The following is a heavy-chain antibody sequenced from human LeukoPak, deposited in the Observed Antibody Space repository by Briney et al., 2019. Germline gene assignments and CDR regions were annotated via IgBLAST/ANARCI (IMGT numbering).Heavy chain of an antibody. J-gene: IGHJ4*02. Sequence: PGGSLRLSCAASGFTFSSYAMSWVRQAPGKGLEWVSSISTSGVSTNYADSVKGRFTISRDNSKSMVYLQMNSLRAEDTAVYYCAKNTSGTYLGYWGQGILVTVSS. V-gene: IGHV3-23*01. D-gene: IGHD1-26*01. CDR1: GFTFSSYA. CDR3: AKNTSGTYLGY. CDR2: ISTSGVST.